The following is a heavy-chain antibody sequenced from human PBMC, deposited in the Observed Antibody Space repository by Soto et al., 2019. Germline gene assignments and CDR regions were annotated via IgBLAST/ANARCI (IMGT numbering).Heavy chain of an antibody. CDR1: GFTFSSYA. CDR3: AKEELERQGSGFDY. D-gene: IGHD1-1*01. CDR2: ISGSGGST. V-gene: IGHV3-23*01. J-gene: IGHJ4*02. Sequence: EVQLLESGGGLVQPGGSLRLSCAASGFTFSSYAMSWVRQAPGKGLEWVSAISGSGGSTYYADSVKGRFTISRDNSKKTPYMQMNSLRAEDTAVYYCAKEELERQGSGFDYWGQGPLVTVSS.